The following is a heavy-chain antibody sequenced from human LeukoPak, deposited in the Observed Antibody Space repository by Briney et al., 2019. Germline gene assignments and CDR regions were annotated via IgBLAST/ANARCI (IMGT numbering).Heavy chain of an antibody. Sequence: PGRSLRLSCAAAGFTFNHYGMHWVRQAPGKGLEWVAVISYDGSNKYYADSVKGRFTISRDNSKNTLYLQMNSLRAEDTAVYYCARDGEAVAGTRGLDYWGQGTLVTVSS. CDR1: GFTFNHYG. CDR3: ARDGEAVAGTRGLDY. CDR2: ISYDGSNK. J-gene: IGHJ4*02. D-gene: IGHD6-19*01. V-gene: IGHV3-30*19.